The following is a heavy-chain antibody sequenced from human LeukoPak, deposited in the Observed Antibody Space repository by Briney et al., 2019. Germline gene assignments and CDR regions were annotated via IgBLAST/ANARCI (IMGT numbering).Heavy chain of an antibody. V-gene: IGHV1-24*01. CDR2: FDPEDGET. Sequence: ASVKVSCKVFGYTLTQLSMHWVRQAPGKGREWVGGFDPEDGETIYAQKFQGRVTTTEDTATDTAYMELSILRSEDTAVYYCATDTIFGVVIPHFDYWGQGTLVTVSA. CDR1: GYTLTQLS. CDR3: ATDTIFGVVIPHFDY. J-gene: IGHJ4*02. D-gene: IGHD3-3*01.